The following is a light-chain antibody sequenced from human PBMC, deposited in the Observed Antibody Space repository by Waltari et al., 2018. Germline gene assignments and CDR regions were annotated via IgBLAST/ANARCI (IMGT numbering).Light chain of an antibody. CDR3: QQLDSYPIT. CDR1: QSISNW. Sequence: DIQMTQSPSTLSASVGDRVTITCRASQSISNWLAWYQQKPGKAPKLLIYKASSLKTGVPARFSGGGAGTQFTLTISSLQPEDFATYHCQQLDSYPITFGQGTEVEIK. CDR2: KAS. V-gene: IGKV1-5*03. J-gene: IGKJ1*01.